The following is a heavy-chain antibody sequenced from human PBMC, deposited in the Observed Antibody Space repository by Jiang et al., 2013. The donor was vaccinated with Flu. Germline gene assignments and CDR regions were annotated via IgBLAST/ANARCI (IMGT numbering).Heavy chain of an antibody. V-gene: IGHV4-30-4*07. CDR1: WLHQQWWLL. D-gene: IGHD3-10*02. CDR3: ARVVRGVIMAFDY. J-gene: IGHJ4*02. Sequence: GLVKPSPDPVPHLRCLWWLHQQWWLLLELDPAATRKGLEWIGYIYYSGSTYYNPSLKSRVTISVDTSKNQFSLKLSSVTAADTAVYYCARVVRGVIMAFDYWGQGTLVTVSS. CDR2: IYYSGST.